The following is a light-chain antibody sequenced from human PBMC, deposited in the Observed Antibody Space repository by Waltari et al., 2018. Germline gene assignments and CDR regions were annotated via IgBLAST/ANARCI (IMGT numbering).Light chain of an antibody. CDR2: DAS. Sequence: FQLTQSLSFLSASVGERVTITCRASQGISSALAWYQQKPGKAPKLLIYDASSLESGVPSRCSGSGSGTDFTLTISSLQPEDFAAYYCQQFNNYPYTFGQGTKLEI. V-gene: IGKV1D-13*01. CDR3: QQFNNYPYT. J-gene: IGKJ2*01. CDR1: QGISSA.